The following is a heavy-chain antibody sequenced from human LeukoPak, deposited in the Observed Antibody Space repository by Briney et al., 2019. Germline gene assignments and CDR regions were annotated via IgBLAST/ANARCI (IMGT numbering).Heavy chain of an antibody. V-gene: IGHV3-23*01. J-gene: IGHJ4*02. CDR2: ISGSGGST. Sequence: GGSLRLSCAASGFTFSSYAMSWVRQAPGKGLEWVPAISGSGGSTYYADSVKGRFTISRDNSKNTLYLQMNSLRAEDTAVYYCAKGRRNCSSTSCYLDYWGQGTLVTVSS. CDR1: GFTFSSYA. D-gene: IGHD2-2*01. CDR3: AKGRRNCSSTSCYLDY.